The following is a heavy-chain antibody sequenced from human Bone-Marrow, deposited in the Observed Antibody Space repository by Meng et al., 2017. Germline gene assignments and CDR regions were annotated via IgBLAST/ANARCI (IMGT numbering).Heavy chain of an antibody. J-gene: IGHJ3*02. Sequence: GESLKISCAASGCTFSSYGMHWVRQAPGKGLEWVAVIWYDGSNKYYADSVKGRFTISRDNSKNTLYLQMNSLRAGDTAVYYCARGSPPAYCGGDCYSTLPDIWGQGTMVTVSS. CDR3: ARGSPPAYCGGDCYSTLPDI. CDR1: GCTFSSYG. CDR2: IWYDGSNK. V-gene: IGHV3-33*01. D-gene: IGHD2-21*02.